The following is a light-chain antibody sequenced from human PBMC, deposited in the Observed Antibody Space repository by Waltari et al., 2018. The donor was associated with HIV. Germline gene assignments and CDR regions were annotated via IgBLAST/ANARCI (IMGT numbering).Light chain of an antibody. J-gene: IGLJ2*01. CDR1: SSNIGSNY. Sequence: QSVLTQPPSASGTPGQRVTISCSGSSSNIGSNYVYWYQQLPGTAPKPLIYRNDQRPSGVPDRFSGSKSGTSASLAISGLRSEDEADYYCVAWDDSLSGRVVFGGGTKLTVL. CDR2: RND. V-gene: IGLV1-47*01. CDR3: VAWDDSLSGRVV.